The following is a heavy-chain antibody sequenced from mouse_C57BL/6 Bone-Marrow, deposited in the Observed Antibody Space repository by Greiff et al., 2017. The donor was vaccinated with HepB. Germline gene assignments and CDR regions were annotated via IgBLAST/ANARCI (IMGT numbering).Heavy chain of an antibody. CDR1: GYTFTSYG. J-gene: IGHJ3*01. CDR3: ARGDYYGSSSLAY. CDR2: IYPRSGNT. D-gene: IGHD1-1*01. V-gene: IGHV1-81*01. Sequence: VQLQQSGAELARPGASVKLSCKASGYTFTSYGISWVKQRTGQGLEWIGEIYPRSGNTYYNEKFKGKATLTADKSSSTAYMELRSLTSEDTAVYYCARGDYYGSSSLAYWGQGTLVTVSA.